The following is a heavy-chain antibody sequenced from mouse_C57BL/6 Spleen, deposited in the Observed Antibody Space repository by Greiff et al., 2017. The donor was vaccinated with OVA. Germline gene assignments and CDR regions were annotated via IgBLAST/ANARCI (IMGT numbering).Heavy chain of an antibody. Sequence: VQLQQPGAELVKPGASVKLSCKASGYTFTSYWMQWVKQRPGQGLEWIGEIDPSDSYTNYNQKFKGKATLTVDTSSSTAYMQLSSLTSEDSAVYYGARSVEYGNYVGFAYWGKGTLVTVAA. V-gene: IGHV1-50*01. CDR2: IDPSDSYT. CDR1: GYTFTSYW. CDR3: ARSVEYGNYVGFAY. D-gene: IGHD2-10*02. J-gene: IGHJ3*01.